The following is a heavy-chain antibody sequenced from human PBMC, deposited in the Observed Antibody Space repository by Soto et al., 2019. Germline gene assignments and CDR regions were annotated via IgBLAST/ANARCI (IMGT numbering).Heavy chain of an antibody. CDR2: ISVDGRDT. J-gene: IGHJ4*01. V-gene: IGHV3-74*03. Sequence: GGSLRLSCAASGFSLSDYWMHWVRQVPGKGLLWVSRISVDGRDTTYADSVKGRFTISRDNAKNTLYLQMDSLRAEDTAVYYCVRDPEQRPIDYRGHGTLVTVSS. CDR1: GFSLSDYW. D-gene: IGHD6-19*01. CDR3: VRDPEQRPIDY.